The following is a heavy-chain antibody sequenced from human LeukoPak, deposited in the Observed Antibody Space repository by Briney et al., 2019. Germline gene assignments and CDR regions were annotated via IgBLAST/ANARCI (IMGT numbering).Heavy chain of an antibody. CDR3: AREYCSSTSCYTGWFDP. D-gene: IGHD2-2*02. CDR1: GGSISSGSYY. CDR2: IYTSGST. V-gene: IGHV4-61*02. J-gene: IGHJ5*02. Sequence: PSETLSLTCTVSGGSISSGSYYWSWIRQPAGKGLEWIGRIYTSGSTNYNPALKSRVTISVDTSKKQFSLKLSSVTAADTAVYYCAREYCSSTSCYTGWFDPWGQGTLVTVSS.